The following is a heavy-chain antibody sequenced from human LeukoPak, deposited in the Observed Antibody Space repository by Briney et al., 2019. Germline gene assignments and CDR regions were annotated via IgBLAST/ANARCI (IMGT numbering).Heavy chain of an antibody. CDR2: IRNNGATT. D-gene: IGHD6-19*01. Sequence: GGSLRLSCAASGFTFSSCAMTWVRQAPGKGLEWVSTIRNNGATTDYADSVRGRFTISRDNSKNTLSLQMNSLRVEDTAVYYCAKVYHDSGCLIEYWGQGTLVTVSS. CDR3: AKVYHDSGCLIEY. CDR1: GFTFSSCA. V-gene: IGHV3-23*01. J-gene: IGHJ4*02.